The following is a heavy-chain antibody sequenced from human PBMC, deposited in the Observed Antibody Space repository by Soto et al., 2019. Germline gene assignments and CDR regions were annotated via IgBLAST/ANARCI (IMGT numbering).Heavy chain of an antibody. CDR2: ISSSSSTI. CDR1: GFTFSSYS. D-gene: IGHD6-19*01. V-gene: IGHV3-48*02. J-gene: IGHJ5*02. CDR3: ARELLSSGWYNWFDP. Sequence: EVQLVESGGGLVQPGGSLRLSCAASGFTFSSYSMNWVRQAPGRGLEWVSYISSSSSTIYYADSVKGRFTISRGNAKNSLYLQMNSLRDEDTAVYYCARELLSSGWYNWFDPWGQGTLVTVSS.